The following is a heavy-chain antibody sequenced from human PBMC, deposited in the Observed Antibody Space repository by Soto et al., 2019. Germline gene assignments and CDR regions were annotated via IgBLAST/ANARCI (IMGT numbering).Heavy chain of an antibody. J-gene: IGHJ4*02. CDR1: GFTFSSYS. CDR3: ARDGYDSSGYQTDFDY. CDR2: ISSSSSTI. Sequence: EVQLVESGGGLVQPGGSLRLSCAASGFTFSSYSMNWVRQAPGKGLEWVSYISSSSSTIYYADSVKGRFTISRDNAKNXLYLKMNSLRAEDTAVYYCARDGYDSSGYQTDFDYWGQGTLVTVSS. D-gene: IGHD3-22*01. V-gene: IGHV3-48*01.